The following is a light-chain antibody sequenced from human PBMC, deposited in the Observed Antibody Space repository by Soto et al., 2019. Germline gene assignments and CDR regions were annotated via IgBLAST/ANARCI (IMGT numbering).Light chain of an antibody. CDR1: QSVSSC. CDR3: DQYNSWFPMT. V-gene: IGKV3-15*01. J-gene: IGKJ5*01. Sequence: EIVLTHSPATLSLSPGGRATLSCSASQSVSSCLASSHQQPGQESRRVLFDRYFRGPGIPARCSSSGFGTEFTIPISSLQHEDFAAYYCDQYNSWFPMTFGQGTGVDIK. CDR2: DRY.